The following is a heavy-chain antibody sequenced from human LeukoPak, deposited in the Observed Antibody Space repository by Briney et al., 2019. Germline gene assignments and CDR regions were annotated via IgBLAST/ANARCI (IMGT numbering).Heavy chain of an antibody. V-gene: IGHV1-69*11. CDR2: IIPFLGTT. Sequence: SVKVSCKASGGVFTTYAVSWVRQAPGQWLEWMGSIIPFLGTTNYAQKFQGRVTITADEPTRTAYMELTYVRSDDTAVYYCARDDYDFWSGPTGGHDAFYIWGQGTMVTVSS. CDR3: ARDDYDFWSGPTGGHDAFYI. D-gene: IGHD3-3*01. CDR1: GGVFTTYA. J-gene: IGHJ3*02.